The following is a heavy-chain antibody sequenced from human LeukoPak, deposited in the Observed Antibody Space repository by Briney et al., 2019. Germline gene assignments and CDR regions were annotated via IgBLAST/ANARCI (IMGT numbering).Heavy chain of an antibody. CDR1: GFTVSSNY. J-gene: IGHJ6*03. V-gene: IGHV3-53*01. CDR3: SGVRPHPIIDV. D-gene: IGHD6-6*01. CDR2: INTGGST. Sequence: GGSLRLSCTASGFTVSSNYMSWVRQAPGQGLEWASVINTGGSTSYADSVKDRLTIFSDNSKNTLYLQMNSLRGDDTAVYYYSGVRPHPIIDVWGKGTTVTVSS.